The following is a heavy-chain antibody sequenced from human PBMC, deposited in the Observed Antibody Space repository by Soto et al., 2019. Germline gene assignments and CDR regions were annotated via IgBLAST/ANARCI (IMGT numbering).Heavy chain of an antibody. CDR2: ISGSGDST. CDR1: GFTFSSYA. D-gene: IGHD2-2*01. Sequence: GGFMRLSCAASGFTFSSYAMSWVRQAPGKGLEWVSGISGSGDSTYYADSVKGRFTISRDNSKNTLYLQMNSLKIEDTAVYYCITDGPAGRAYWGQGTQVTVSS. J-gene: IGHJ4*02. V-gene: IGHV3-23*01. CDR3: ITDGPAGRAY.